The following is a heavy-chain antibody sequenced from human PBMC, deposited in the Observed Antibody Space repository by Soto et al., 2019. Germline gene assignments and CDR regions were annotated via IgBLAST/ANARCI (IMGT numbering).Heavy chain of an antibody. D-gene: IGHD3-10*01. V-gene: IGHV1-69*01. J-gene: IGHJ4*02. Sequence: QEQLVQSGAEVKKPGSSVKVSCKASGGIFSSYAISWVRQAPGQGLEWMGGIIPIFGTANYAQKFQGRVTITADESPNTAYRDLSSLKCEDMASYYCARGVSVYVWFNEFWGQGTLVSVSS. CDR2: IIPIFGTA. CDR1: GGIFSSYA. CDR3: ARGVSVYVWFNEF.